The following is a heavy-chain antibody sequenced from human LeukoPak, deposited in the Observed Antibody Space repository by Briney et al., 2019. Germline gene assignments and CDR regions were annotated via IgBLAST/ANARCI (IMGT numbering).Heavy chain of an antibody. CDR3: ARVRRIVAMTGAFDI. J-gene: IGHJ3*02. Sequence: GGSLRLSCAASGFTFSSYAMHWVRQAPGKGLEWVAVISYDGSNKYYADSVKGRFTISRDNSENTLYLQMNSLRAEDTAVYYCARVRRIVAMTGAFDIWGQGTMVTVSS. CDR2: ISYDGSNK. V-gene: IGHV3-30-3*01. CDR1: GFTFSSYA. D-gene: IGHD5-12*01.